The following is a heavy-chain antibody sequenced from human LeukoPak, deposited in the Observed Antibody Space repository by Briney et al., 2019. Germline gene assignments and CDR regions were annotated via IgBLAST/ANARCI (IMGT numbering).Heavy chain of an antibody. Sequence: GGSLRLSCAASGFTFSDYSMNWVRQAPGKGLEWVSVIYSGGSTYYADSVKGRFTISRDNSKNTLYLQMNSLRAEDTAVYYCARCSGGSCYRVDYWGQGTLVTVSS. V-gene: IGHV3-53*01. J-gene: IGHJ4*02. CDR1: GFTFSDYS. CDR2: IYSGGST. CDR3: ARCSGGSCYRVDY. D-gene: IGHD2-15*01.